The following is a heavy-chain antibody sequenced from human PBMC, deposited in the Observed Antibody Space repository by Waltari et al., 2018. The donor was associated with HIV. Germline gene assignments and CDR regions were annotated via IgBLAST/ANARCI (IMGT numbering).Heavy chain of an antibody. D-gene: IGHD4-17*01. CDR2: ISSRNTYI. CDR1: GFSFSKYS. V-gene: IGHV3-21*01. J-gene: IGHJ4*02. CDR3: FYDYGGV. Sequence: EVQLVESGGGLVKPGGSLRLSCAASGFSFSKYSMNWVRQAPGKRLEWLSSISSRNTYIYYADSVKGRFTISRDNAKNSLYLQMNSLRAEDTALYYGFYDYGGVWGQGTLVTVSS.